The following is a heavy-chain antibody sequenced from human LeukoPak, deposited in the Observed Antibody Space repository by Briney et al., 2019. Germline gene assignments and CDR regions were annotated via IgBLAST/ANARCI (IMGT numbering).Heavy chain of an antibody. V-gene: IGHV4-59*01. CDR2: IHYSGST. D-gene: IGHD1-1*01. J-gene: IGHJ6*03. CDR1: GGSISSYY. Sequence: PSETLSLTCTVSGGSISSYYWSWIRQPPGKGLVWIGYIHYSGSTNYNPSLKSRVTVPVDTSNNQFSLKLSSVTAADTAVYYCARVSWFPGTSYYYMDVWGKGTTVTVSS. CDR3: ARVSWFPGTSYYYMDV.